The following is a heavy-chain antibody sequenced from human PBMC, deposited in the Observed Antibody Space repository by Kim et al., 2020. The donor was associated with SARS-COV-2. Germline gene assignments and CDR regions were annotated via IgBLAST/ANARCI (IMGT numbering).Heavy chain of an antibody. CDR2: ISSSGGST. J-gene: IGHJ1*01. CDR3: VKDPEGRSGNGGYFQH. V-gene: IGHV3-64D*06. Sequence: GGSLRLSCSASGFSFSGYGMHWVRQAPGKGLEFVSAISSSGGSTYYVDSVKGRFTVSRDNSKNTLYLQMSSLRPEHTAVYYCVKDPEGRSGNGGYFQHWGQGTLVTVSS. CDR1: GFSFSGYG. D-gene: IGHD4-17*01.